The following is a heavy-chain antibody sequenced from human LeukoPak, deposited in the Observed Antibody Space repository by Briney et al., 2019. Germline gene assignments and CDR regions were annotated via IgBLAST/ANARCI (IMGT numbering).Heavy chain of an antibody. D-gene: IGHD2-2*02. V-gene: IGHV4-59*08. Sequence: SETLSLACTVSGGSISSYYWSWIRQPPGKGLEWIGYIYYSGSTNYNPSLKSRVTISVDTSKNQFSLKLSSVTAADTAVYYCARSYCSSTSCYKLGDWFDPCGQGTLVTVSS. CDR3: ARSYCSSTSCYKLGDWFDP. CDR1: GGSISSYY. CDR2: IYYSGST. J-gene: IGHJ5*02.